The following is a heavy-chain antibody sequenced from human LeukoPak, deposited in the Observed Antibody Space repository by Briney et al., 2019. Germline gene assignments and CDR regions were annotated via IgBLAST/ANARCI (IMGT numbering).Heavy chain of an antibody. Sequence: GGSLRLSCAASGFTFSSYAMNWVRQAPGRGLEWVSAISISGDSAFYSDSVRGRFTISRDNSKNTLYLQLNSLRADDTAVYYCAKGPQNWYFDLWGRGTLVTVSS. CDR3: AKGPQNWYFDL. CDR1: GFTFSSYA. V-gene: IGHV3-23*01. CDR2: ISISGDSA. J-gene: IGHJ2*01.